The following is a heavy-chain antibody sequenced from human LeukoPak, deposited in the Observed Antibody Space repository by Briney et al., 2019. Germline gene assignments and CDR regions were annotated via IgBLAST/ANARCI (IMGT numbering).Heavy chain of an antibody. CDR1: GYSISSGYY. CDR3: ARLGGVEMATILH. J-gene: IGHJ4*02. D-gene: IGHD5-24*01. Sequence: PSETLSLTCAVSGYSISSGYYWGWIRQPPRKGLEWIGSIYHSGSTYYNPSLKSRVTISVDTSKNQFSLKLSSVTAAVTAVYYCARLGGVEMATILHWGQGTLVTVSS. V-gene: IGHV4-38-2*01. CDR2: IYHSGST.